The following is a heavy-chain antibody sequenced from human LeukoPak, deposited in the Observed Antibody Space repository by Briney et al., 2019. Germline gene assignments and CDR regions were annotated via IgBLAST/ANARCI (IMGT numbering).Heavy chain of an antibody. D-gene: IGHD6-13*01. CDR3: ARGAEQLVRFDY. CDR2: IYYSGST. CDR1: GGSISSYY. J-gene: IGHJ4*02. V-gene: IGHV4-59*01. Sequence: SETLSLTCTVSGGSISSYYWSWIRQPPGKGLEWIGYIYYSGSTKYNPSLKSRVTISVDTSKNQFSLKLSSVTAADTAVYYCARGAEQLVRFDYWGQGTLVTVSS.